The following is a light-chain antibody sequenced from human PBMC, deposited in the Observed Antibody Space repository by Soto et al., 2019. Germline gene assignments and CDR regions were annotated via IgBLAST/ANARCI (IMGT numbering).Light chain of an antibody. CDR2: DAS. CDR3: QQYDIWPPYT. CDR1: QNIRGS. V-gene: IGKV3-15*01. Sequence: EVVMTQSPASLSASPGERVTLSCRASQNIRGSLAWYQQRPGQAPRLLIYDASTRATGIPPRFSGGGSGTEFTVTISSLQSEDFAIYYCQQYDIWPPYTFGQGTKVDIK. J-gene: IGKJ2*01.